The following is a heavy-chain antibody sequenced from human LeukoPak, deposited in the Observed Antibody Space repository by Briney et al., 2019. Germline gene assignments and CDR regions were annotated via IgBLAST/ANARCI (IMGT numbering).Heavy chain of an antibody. Sequence: SETLSLTCIVSGASISSYFWSWIRQPPGKGLEWIGYIYYSGSTNYNPSLKSRLTISLDTSKSQFSLKLSSVTAADTAVYYCARHERSSSWRYGFDYWGQGTVVTVSS. J-gene: IGHJ4*02. CDR3: ARHERSSSWRYGFDY. D-gene: IGHD6-13*01. CDR2: IYYSGST. CDR1: GASISSYF. V-gene: IGHV4-59*08.